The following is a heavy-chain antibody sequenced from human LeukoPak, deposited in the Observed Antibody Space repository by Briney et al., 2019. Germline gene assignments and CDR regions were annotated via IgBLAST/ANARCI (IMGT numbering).Heavy chain of an antibody. CDR2: ISGYTGNT. J-gene: IGHJ5*02. V-gene: IGHV1-18*01. CDR1: GYTFIIYG. Sequence: ASVTVSCKASGYTFIIYGISWVRQAPGQGLEWMGWISGYTGNTNYAQNLQGRVTMTTDTSTSTAYMELRSLRSDDTALYYCARSSWFGGRSEWRWFDPWGQGTLVTVSS. CDR3: ARSSWFGGRSEWRWFDP. D-gene: IGHD3-10*01.